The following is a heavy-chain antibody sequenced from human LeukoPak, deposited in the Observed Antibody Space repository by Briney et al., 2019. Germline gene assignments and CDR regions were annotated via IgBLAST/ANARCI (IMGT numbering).Heavy chain of an antibody. V-gene: IGHV3-23*01. J-gene: IGHJ4*02. CDR2: ITLSSGAT. CDR3: AKGPGLQYFDY. Sequence: GGSLRLSCTVSGLTFSSFAMNWVRQAPGKGLEWVSTITLSSGATYYADSVKGRFTISRDNSKNTLYLQMNSLRAEDTAVYYCAKGPGLQYFDYWGQGTLVTVSS. CDR1: GLTFSSFA.